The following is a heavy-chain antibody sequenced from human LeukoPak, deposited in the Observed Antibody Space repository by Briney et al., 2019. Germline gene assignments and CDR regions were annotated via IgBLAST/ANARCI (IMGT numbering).Heavy chain of an antibody. J-gene: IGHJ4*02. CDR3: ANRRIPTVTGLFRY. CDR2: ISGNDGST. Sequence: PGGSLRLSCAASGFTFSSYAMSWVRQAPGKGLEWVSAISGNDGSTYYADSVKGRFTISRDNPKNTLYLQMNSLRAEDTAVYYCANRRIPTVTGLFRYWGQGALVTVSS. V-gene: IGHV3-23*01. CDR1: GFTFSSYA. D-gene: IGHD4-17*01.